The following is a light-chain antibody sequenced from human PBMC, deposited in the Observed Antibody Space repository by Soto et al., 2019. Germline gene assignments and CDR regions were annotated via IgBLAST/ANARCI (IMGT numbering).Light chain of an antibody. Sequence: AIQMTQSPSSLSASVGDRVTMTCRASQGIRKDLAWYQQKPGKAPKLLIYAASTLQSGVPSRFSGSGSGTDFTLTISCLQSEDFATYYCQQYYSYPLWTFGQGTKVDIK. CDR1: QGIRKD. J-gene: IGKJ1*01. V-gene: IGKV1-8*01. CDR2: AAS. CDR3: QQYYSYPLWT.